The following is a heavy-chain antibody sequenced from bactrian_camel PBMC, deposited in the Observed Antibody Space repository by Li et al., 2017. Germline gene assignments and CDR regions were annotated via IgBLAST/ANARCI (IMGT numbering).Heavy chain of an antibody. J-gene: IGHJ4*01. D-gene: IGHD6*01. CDR1: GLTDARSC. V-gene: IGHV3S6*01. CDR2: IDWDGKDV. Sequence: QLVESGGGSVQAGGSLRLSCVASGLTDARSCMGWFRQTPGKGPEWVAGIDWDGKDVHYPDSMRGRFFISRDNSKNTVYLQMNNLKSEDTSLHYCATNTVTDGVAEFSYWGQGTQVTVS. CDR3: ATNTVTDGVAEFSY.